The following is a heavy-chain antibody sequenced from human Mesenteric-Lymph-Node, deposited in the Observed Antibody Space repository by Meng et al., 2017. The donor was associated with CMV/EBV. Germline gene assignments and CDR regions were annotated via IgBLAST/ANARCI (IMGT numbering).Heavy chain of an antibody. CDR1: GFTFTSYW. J-gene: IGHJ4*02. CDR3: VKEKRDEGYSGWSFDY. CDR2: IKQDGSEK. V-gene: IGHV3-7*03. Sequence: GGSLRLSCAASGFTFTSYWMNWVRQAPGKGLEWVANIKQDGSEKYYVDSVKGRFTISRDSAKNSLYLQMNSLRPEDTALYYCVKEKRDEGYSGWSFDYWGQGTLVTVSS. D-gene: IGHD1-26*01.